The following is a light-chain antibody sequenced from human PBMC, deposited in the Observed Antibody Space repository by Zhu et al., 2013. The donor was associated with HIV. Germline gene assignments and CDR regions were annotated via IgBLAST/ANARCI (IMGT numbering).Light chain of an antibody. CDR2: GAS. CDR1: QSVSRN. CDR3: LQSNSYPRT. J-gene: IGKJ2*02. V-gene: IGKV3-15*01. Sequence: EIVMTQSPATLSVSPGERATLSCRASQSVSRNLAWYQQKPGQAPRLLIYGASTRATGIPARFSGSGSGTDFTLTISSLQSEDFATYYCLQSNSYPRTFGQGTRLEIK.